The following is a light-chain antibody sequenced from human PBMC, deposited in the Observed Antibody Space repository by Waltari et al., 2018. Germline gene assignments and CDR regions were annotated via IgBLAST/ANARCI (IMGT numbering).Light chain of an antibody. J-gene: IGKJ1*01. V-gene: IGKV1-39*01. CDR2: TAS. CDR3: QKYNMARWT. CDR1: QSITGY. Sequence: DIQMTQSPSSLSASVGDRVTISCRASQSITGYLNWYQQKPGQAPKRLVYTASSLQSGIPLRFSGSGSGTDFTLTISSLQPEDFATYYCQKYNMARWTFGQGTRVEIK.